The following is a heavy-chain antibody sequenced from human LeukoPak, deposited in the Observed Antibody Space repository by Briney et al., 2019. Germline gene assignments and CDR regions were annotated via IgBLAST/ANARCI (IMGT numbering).Heavy chain of an antibody. V-gene: IGHV3-33*08. J-gene: IGHJ3*02. D-gene: IGHD3-10*01. CDR2: IWYDESNK. CDR3: ARGKLGSFDI. CDR1: GFTFDDYG. Sequence: PGGSLRLPCAASGFTFDDYGMSWVRQAPGKGLEWVALIWYDESNKYYADSVKGRFTISRDNSKNTLYLQINSLRVEDTAVYYCARGKLGSFDIWGQGTLVTVSS.